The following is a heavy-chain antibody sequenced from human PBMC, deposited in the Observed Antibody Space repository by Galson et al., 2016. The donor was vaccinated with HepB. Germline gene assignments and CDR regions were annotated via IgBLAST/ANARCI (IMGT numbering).Heavy chain of an antibody. CDR2: VSYDGSMK. CDR1: GFNFSSHA. D-gene: IGHD2/OR15-2a*01. CDR3: VREGVGFFDPFDF. Sequence: SLRLSCAASGFNFSSHAMNWVRQAPGKGLGWLAIVSYDGSMKYYAHSVKGRFTISRDNSKDSLYLQMTSLRVGDTAVYYCVREGVGFFDPFDFWGQGTLVTVSS. J-gene: IGHJ4*02. V-gene: IGHV3-30-3*01.